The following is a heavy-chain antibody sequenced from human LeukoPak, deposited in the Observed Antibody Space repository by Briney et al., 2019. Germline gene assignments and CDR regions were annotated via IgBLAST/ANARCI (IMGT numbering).Heavy chain of an antibody. CDR2: IIPIFGTA. V-gene: IGHV1-69*05. D-gene: IGHD2-15*01. CDR1: GGTFSSYA. Sequence: SVKVSCKASGGTFSSYAISWVRQAPGQGLEWMGGIIPIFGTANYAQKFQGRVTITTDESTSTAYMELRSLRSDDTAVYYCARGYCSGGSCYSDNDYWGQGTLVTVSS. CDR3: ARGYCSGGSCYSDNDY. J-gene: IGHJ4*02.